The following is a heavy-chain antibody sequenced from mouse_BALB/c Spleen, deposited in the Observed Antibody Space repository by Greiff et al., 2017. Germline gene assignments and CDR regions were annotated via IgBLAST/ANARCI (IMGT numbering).Heavy chain of an antibody. CDR3: ARPLTATYAMDY. CDR1: GFTFSSYG. Sequence: EVHLVESGGDLVKPGGSLKLSCAASGFTFSSYGMSWVRQTPDKRLEWVATISSGGSYTYYPDSVKGRFTISRDNAKNTLYLQMSSLKSEDTAMYYCARPLTATYAMDYWGQGTSVTVSS. V-gene: IGHV5-6*01. D-gene: IGHD1-2*01. J-gene: IGHJ4*01. CDR2: ISSGGSYT.